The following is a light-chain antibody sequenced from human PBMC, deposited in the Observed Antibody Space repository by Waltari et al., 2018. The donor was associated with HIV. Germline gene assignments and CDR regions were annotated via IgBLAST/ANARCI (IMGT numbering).Light chain of an antibody. J-gene: IGLJ3*02. V-gene: IGLV1-47*01. Sequence: QSVLTQPPSATGTPGQRVTISCSGSSSNIGSNYVHWYQQLPGTTPKLLIYRNTPRPSGVPARFSASKSGTSASLAIRGLRSEDEGDYYCAAWDDSLGGRGLFGGGTRLTVL. CDR1: SSNIGSNY. CDR3: AAWDDSLGGRGL. CDR2: RNT.